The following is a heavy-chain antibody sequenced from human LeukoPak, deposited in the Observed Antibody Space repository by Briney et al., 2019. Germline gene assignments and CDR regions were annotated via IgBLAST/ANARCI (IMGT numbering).Heavy chain of an antibody. V-gene: IGHV4-39*01. CDR2: IHYSGST. CDR3: ARPVGP. J-gene: IGHJ5*02. Sequence: SETLSLTCTVSGGSISSSNYYWGRIRQPPGKGLEWIGSIHYSGSTYYNPSLKSRVTISVDTSKDQFSLKLTSVTAADTAVYYCARPVGPWGQRTLVTVSS. CDR1: GGSISSSNYY.